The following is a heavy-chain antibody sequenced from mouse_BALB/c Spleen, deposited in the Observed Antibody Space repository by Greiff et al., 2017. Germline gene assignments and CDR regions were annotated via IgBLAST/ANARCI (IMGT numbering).Heavy chain of an antibody. Sequence: EVQVVESGGGLVKPGGSLKLSCAASGFTFSSYAMSWVRQTPEKRLEWVASISSGGSTYYPASVKGRFTISRDNARNILYLQMSSLRSEDTAMYYCERGQGCLRWYFDVWGAGTTVTVSS. J-gene: IGHJ1*01. V-gene: IGHV5-6-5*01. D-gene: IGHD2-2*01. CDR2: ISSGGST. CDR3: ERGQGCLRWYFDV. CDR1: GFTFSSYA.